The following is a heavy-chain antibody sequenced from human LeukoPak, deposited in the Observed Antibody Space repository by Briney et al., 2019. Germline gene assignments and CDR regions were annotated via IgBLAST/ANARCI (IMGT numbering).Heavy chain of an antibody. Sequence: ASVKVSCKASGYTFTSYGISWVRQAPGQGLECMGWISAYNGNTNYAQKLQGRVTMTTDTSTSTAYMELRSLRSGDTAVYYCARVTHSSGWTHYYYYYGMDVWGQGTTVTVSS. V-gene: IGHV1-18*01. CDR3: ARVTHSSGWTHYYYYYGMDV. D-gene: IGHD6-19*01. J-gene: IGHJ6*02. CDR2: ISAYNGNT. CDR1: GYTFTSYG.